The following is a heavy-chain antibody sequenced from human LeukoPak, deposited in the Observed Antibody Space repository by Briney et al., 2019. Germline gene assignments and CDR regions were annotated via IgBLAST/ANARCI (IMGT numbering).Heavy chain of an antibody. D-gene: IGHD6-13*01. CDR2: ISGSGGST. Sequence: GGSLRLSCAASGFTFSSYAMSWVRQAPGKGLEWVSAISGSGGSTYYADSVKGRFTISRDNSKNTLYLQMNSLRAEDTAVYYCAKPLRVPGATGYSSSWYALYYFDYWGQGTLVTVSS. V-gene: IGHV3-23*01. CDR1: GFTFSSYA. CDR3: AKPLRVPGATGYSSSWYALYYFDY. J-gene: IGHJ4*02.